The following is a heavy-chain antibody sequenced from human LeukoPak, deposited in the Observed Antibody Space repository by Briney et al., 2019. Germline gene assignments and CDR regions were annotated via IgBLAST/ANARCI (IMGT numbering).Heavy chain of an antibody. CDR2: MNPNSGNT. V-gene: IGHV1-8*01. CDR1: GYTFTSYD. J-gene: IGHJ4*02. CDR3: ARVKSKGRWLQFGY. D-gene: IGHD5-24*01. Sequence: ASVKVSCKASGYTFTSYDINWVRQATGQGLEWMGWMNPNSGNTGYAQKFQGRVTMTRNTSISTAYMELSSPRSEDTAVYYCARVKSKGRWLQFGYWGQGTLVTVSS.